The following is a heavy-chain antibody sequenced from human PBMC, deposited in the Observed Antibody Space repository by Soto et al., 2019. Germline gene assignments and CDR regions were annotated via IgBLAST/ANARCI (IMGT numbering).Heavy chain of an antibody. J-gene: IGHJ5*02. CDR3: ARGTYYYGVGRLGP. CDR2: INDIGNT. Sequence: QVQLQQWGAGLLKPSETLSLTCAVYGGSFSGYYWSWIRQSPGKGLEWMGEINDIGNTNYKPSLKSRLTISVDTSKNQFSLKLNSVTAADTALYYCARGTYYYGVGRLGPWGQGTLVTVSS. D-gene: IGHD3-10*01. V-gene: IGHV4-34*01. CDR1: GGSFSGYY.